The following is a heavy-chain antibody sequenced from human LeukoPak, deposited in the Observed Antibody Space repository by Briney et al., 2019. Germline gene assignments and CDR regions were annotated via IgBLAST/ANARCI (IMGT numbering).Heavy chain of an antibody. J-gene: IGHJ5*02. V-gene: IGHV3-53*01. CDR3: ARANSATIPGVDP. CDR1: GFTVSSNY. D-gene: IGHD1-26*01. CDR2: IYSAGST. Sequence: GGSLRLSCVVSGFTVSSNYMSWVRQAPGKGLEWVSIIYSAGSTFYADSVRGRFTISRDNSKDTVYLQMNSLRAEDTAVYYCARANSATIPGVDPWGQGTLVTVSP.